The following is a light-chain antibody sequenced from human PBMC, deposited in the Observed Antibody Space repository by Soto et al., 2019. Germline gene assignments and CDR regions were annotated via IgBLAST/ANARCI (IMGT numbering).Light chain of an antibody. CDR2: EVS. CDR3: SSYAGSNIWV. V-gene: IGLV2-8*01. J-gene: IGLJ2*01. Sequence: QSVLTQPPSASGSPGQSVTISCTGTSSDVGGYNYVSWYQQHPGKAPKLMIYEVSKRPSGVPDRFSGSKSGNTASLTVSGLQDEDEADYYFSSYAGSNIWVFGGGTKLTVL. CDR1: SSDVGGYNY.